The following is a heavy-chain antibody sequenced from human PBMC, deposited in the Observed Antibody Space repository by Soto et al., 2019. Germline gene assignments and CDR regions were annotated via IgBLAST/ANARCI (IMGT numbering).Heavy chain of an antibody. V-gene: IGHV3-33*01. CDR1: GFTFSSYG. CDR2: IWYDGSNK. J-gene: IGHJ4*02. CDR3: AREVVFRGWFDFDY. D-gene: IGHD6-19*01. Sequence: SLRLSCAASGFTFSSYGMHWVRQAPGKGLEWVAVIWYDGSNKYYADSVKGRFTISRDNSKNTLYLQMNSLRAEDTAVYYCAREVVFRGWFDFDYWGQGTLVTVSS.